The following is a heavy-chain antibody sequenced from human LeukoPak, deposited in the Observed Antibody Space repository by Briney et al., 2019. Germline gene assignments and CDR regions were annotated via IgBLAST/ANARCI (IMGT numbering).Heavy chain of an antibody. J-gene: IGHJ4*02. CDR3: AKLGFDSSGAHTLFDL. CDR2: SSYDDRNN. V-gene: IGHV3-30*18. D-gene: IGHD3-22*01. CDR1: GXTFSSYA. Sequence: GGTLCLSWAPSGXTFSSYAVHWVCQGPGKGLESLGISSYDDRNNRYSDSVKRRFTISRDNSNNTLQLQMNSLRAEETAVYYCAKLGFDSSGAHTLFDLWGQGTQVTVSS.